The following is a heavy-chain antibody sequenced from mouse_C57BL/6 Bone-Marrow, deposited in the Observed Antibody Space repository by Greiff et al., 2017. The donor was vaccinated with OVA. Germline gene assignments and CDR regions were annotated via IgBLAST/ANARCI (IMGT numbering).Heavy chain of an antibody. Sequence: VQLQQSGPGLVQPSQSLSITCTVSGFSLTSYGVHWVRQSPGPGLEWLGVIWSGGSKDYNAAFISRLSISKDNSKSQVFFKMNSLQADDTAIYYCARIGYDPDYWGQGTTLTVSS. CDR2: IWSGGSK. J-gene: IGHJ2*01. D-gene: IGHD6-5*01. CDR1: GFSLTSYG. CDR3: ARIGYDPDY. V-gene: IGHV2-2*01.